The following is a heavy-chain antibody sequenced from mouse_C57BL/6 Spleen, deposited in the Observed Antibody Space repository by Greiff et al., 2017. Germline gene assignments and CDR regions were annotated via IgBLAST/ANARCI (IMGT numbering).Heavy chain of an antibody. V-gene: IGHV1-4*01. D-gene: IGHD1-1*01. CDR3: ASSSTTVS. CDR2: INPSSGYT. Sequence: VQLQESGAELVRPGASVKMSCKASGYTFTSYTMHWVKQRPGQGLEWIGYINPSSGYTKYNQKFKDKATLTADKSSSTAYMQLSSLTSEDSAVYYCASSSTTVSWGQGTTLTVSS. CDR1: GYTFTSYT. J-gene: IGHJ2*01.